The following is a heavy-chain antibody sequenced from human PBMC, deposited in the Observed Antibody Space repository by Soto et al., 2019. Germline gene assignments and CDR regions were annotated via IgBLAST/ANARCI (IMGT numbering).Heavy chain of an antibody. J-gene: IGHJ4*02. CDR2: IIPIFGTA. CDR3: ARITMVRGVIINHGDY. D-gene: IGHD3-10*01. V-gene: IGHV1-69*13. CDR1: GGTFSSYA. Sequence: SVKVSCKTSGGTFSSYAISWVRQAPGQGLEWMGGIIPIFGTANYAQKFQGRVTITADESTSTAYMELSSLRSEDTAVYYCARITMVRGVIINHGDYWGQGTLVTVSS.